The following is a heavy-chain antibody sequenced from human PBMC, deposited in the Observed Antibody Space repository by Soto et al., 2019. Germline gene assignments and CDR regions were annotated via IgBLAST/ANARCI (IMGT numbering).Heavy chain of an antibody. CDR2: INSDGSVT. D-gene: IGHD3-10*01. CDR1: GFTFSSYW. Sequence: GGSLRLSCAASGFTFSSYWMHWVRQAPGKGLVWVSRINSDGSVTNYADSVKGRFTISRDNAKNTLYLQMNSLRAEDTAVYYCARDALSYYYGSGSYYFDYWGQGTLVTVSS. CDR3: ARDALSYYYGSGSYYFDY. V-gene: IGHV3-74*01. J-gene: IGHJ4*02.